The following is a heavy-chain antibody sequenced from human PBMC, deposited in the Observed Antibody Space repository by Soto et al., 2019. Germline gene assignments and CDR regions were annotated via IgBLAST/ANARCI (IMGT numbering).Heavy chain of an antibody. CDR2: IKSKADGGTT. Sequence: SLRLSCAASGFIFNKAWMNWVRQAPGRGLEWVGRIKSKADGGTTDYAAPVEGRFTISRDDSKNTLYLQVNSLKTEDTAVYYCTTGYCSGTSCSTYYFDWWGQGTLVTVSS. V-gene: IGHV3-15*07. D-gene: IGHD2-2*02. J-gene: IGHJ4*02. CDR1: GFIFNKAW. CDR3: TTGYCSGTSCSTYYFDW.